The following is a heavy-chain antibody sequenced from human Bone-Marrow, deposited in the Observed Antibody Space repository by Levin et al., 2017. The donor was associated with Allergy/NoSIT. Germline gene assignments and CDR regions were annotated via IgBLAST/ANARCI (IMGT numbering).Heavy chain of an antibody. D-gene: IGHD3-10*02. CDR3: ARTPMSSIGWFDP. Sequence: SQTLSLTCSVFGDFISRTTQYWGWIRQSPGQGLEWIGIIYHTGATYYNPSLEGRVTISVDTSENQFSLKVDSVTAADTAGYYCARTPMSSIGWFDPWGQGVQVTVSS. V-gene: IGHV4-39*07. CDR2: IYHTGAT. J-gene: IGHJ5*02. CDR1: GDFISRTTQY.